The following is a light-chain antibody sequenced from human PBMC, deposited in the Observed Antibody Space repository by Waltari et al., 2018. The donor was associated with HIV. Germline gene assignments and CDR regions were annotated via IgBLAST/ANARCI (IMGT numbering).Light chain of an antibody. Sequence: EIVLTQSPATLSLSPGERATLPCRASQSVSSYLAWYQQKPGQAPRLLIYDASNRATGIPARFSGSGSGTDFTLTISGLEPEDFAVYYCQQRSNWPRSTFGQGTKLEIK. CDR3: QQRSNWPRST. CDR2: DAS. J-gene: IGKJ2*01. CDR1: QSVSSY. V-gene: IGKV3-11*01.